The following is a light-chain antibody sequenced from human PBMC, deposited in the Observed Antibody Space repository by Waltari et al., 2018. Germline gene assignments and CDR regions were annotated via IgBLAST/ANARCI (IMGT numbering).Light chain of an antibody. CDR1: SSNIGSNY. Sequence: QSVLTQPPSASGTPGQRVIISCSGSSSNIGSNYVYWYQQLLGPAPHLLIHRNNQRPSGVPDRFSGSKSGTSSSLAISGLRSEDEADYYCATWDDRLSDYVFGTGTKVTAL. V-gene: IGLV1-47*01. CDR3: ATWDDRLSDYV. CDR2: RNN. J-gene: IGLJ1*01.